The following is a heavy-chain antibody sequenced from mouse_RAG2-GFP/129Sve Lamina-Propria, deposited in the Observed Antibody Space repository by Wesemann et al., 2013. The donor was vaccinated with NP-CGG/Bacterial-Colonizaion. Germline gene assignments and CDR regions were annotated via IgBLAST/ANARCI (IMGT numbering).Heavy chain of an antibody. V-gene: IGHV1-69*02. Sequence: QVQLQQPGAELVKPGASVKLSCKASGYTFTSYWMHWVKQRPGRGLEWIGRIDPSDSDTNYNQKFKGKATLTVDKSSSTAYMQLSSLTSEDSAVYYCARGVLGRGFAYWGQGTTLTVSS. J-gene: IGHJ2*01. CDR1: GYTFTSYW. CDR2: IDPSDSDT. CDR3: ARGVLGRGFAY. D-gene: IGHD4-1*01.